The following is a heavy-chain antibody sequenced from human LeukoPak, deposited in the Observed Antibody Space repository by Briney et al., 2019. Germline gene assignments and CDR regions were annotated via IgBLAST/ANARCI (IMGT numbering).Heavy chain of an antibody. J-gene: IGHJ4*02. V-gene: IGHV1-18*01. CDR2: ISAYNGNT. D-gene: IGHD3-3*01. CDR3: ARRTLGYYDFWSGYEYYFDY. CDR1: GYTFTSYG. Sequence: ASVKVSCKASGYTFTSYGISWVRQAPGQGLEWMGWISAYNGNTNYAQKLQGRVTMTTDTSTSTAYMELRSLRSDDTAVYYCARRTLGYYDFWSGYEYYFDYWGQGTLVTVSS.